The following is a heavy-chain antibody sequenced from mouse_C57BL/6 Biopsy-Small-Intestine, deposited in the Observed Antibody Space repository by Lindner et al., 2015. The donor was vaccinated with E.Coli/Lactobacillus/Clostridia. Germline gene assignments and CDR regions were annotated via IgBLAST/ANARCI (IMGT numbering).Heavy chain of an antibody. Sequence: VQLQESGPELVKPGASVKISCKASGYSFTGYYMNWVKQSPEKSLEWIGEINPSTGGTTYNQKFKAKATLTVDKSSSTAYMQLKSLTSEDSAVYYCARWDSDYFDYWGQGTTLTVSS. CDR3: ARWDSDYFDY. CDR2: INPSTGGT. CDR1: GYSFTGYY. V-gene: IGHV1-42*01. J-gene: IGHJ2*01. D-gene: IGHD4-1*01.